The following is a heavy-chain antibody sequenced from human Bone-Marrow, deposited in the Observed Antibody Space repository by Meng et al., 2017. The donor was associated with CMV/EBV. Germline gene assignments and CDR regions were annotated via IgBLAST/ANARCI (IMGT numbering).Heavy chain of an antibody. CDR1: GYTFTSYD. D-gene: IGHD3-10*01. V-gene: IGHV1-8*01. CDR3: ARVYYGSGNDNLGA. CDR2: MNPNSGNT. Sequence: ASVKVSCKASGYTFTSYDINWVRQATGQGLEWMGWMNPNSGNTGYAQKFQGRVTMTRNTSISTAYMELSSLRSEDTAVYYCARVYYGSGNDNLGARGQGTLVTVSS. J-gene: IGHJ4*02.